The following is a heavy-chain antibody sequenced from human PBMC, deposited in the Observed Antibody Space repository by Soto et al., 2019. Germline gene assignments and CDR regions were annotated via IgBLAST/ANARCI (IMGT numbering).Heavy chain of an antibody. D-gene: IGHD6-13*01. CDR1: GFTFSSYA. CDR2: ISGSGGST. CDR3: EKDSAPVLQQKLGY. Sequence: GGSLRLSCAASGFTFSSYAMSWVRQAPGKGLEWVSAISGSGGSTYYADSVKGRFTISRDNSKNTLYLQMNSLRAEDTAVYYCEKDSAPVLQQKLGYWVQGTLVTVSS. V-gene: IGHV3-23*01. J-gene: IGHJ4*02.